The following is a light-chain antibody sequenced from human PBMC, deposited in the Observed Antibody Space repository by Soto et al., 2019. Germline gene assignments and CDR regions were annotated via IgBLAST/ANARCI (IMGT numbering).Light chain of an antibody. CDR3: SSYTSSSTVI. J-gene: IGLJ2*01. V-gene: IGLV2-14*03. CDR2: EVS. CDR1: SSDVGGYNH. Sequence: QSALTQPASVSGSPGQSITISCTGSSSDVGGYNHVSWYQQHPGKAPKLMIYEVSDRPSGVSNRFSGSKSGNTASLTISGLRAEDEVDYYCSSYTSSSTVIFGGGTKLTVL.